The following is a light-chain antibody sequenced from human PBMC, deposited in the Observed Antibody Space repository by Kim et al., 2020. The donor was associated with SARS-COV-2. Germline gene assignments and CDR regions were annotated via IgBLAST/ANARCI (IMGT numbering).Light chain of an antibody. CDR3: CSYAGSRV. Sequence: SPGQSITIACTGTSTDVGSYNIVSWYQQHPGKAPKLMIYEVSKRHSGVSNRFSGSKSGNTASLTISGLQAEDEADYYCCSYAGSRVFGGGTQLTVL. CDR1: STDVGSYNI. J-gene: IGLJ2*01. V-gene: IGLV2-23*02. CDR2: EVS.